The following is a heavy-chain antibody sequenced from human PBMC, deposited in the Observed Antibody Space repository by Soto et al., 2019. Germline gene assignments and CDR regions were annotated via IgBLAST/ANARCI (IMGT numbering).Heavy chain of an antibody. J-gene: IGHJ4*02. V-gene: IGHV3-33*01. CDR1: GFTFSSYG. CDR2: IWYDGSNK. D-gene: IGHD6-19*01. CDR3: ARAQQWLDYFDY. Sequence: GGSLRLSCAASGFTFSSYGMHWVRQAPGKGLEWVAVIWYDGSNKYYADSVKGRFTISRDNSKNTLYLQMNSLRAEDTAVYYCARAQQWLDYFDYWGQGTLVTVSS.